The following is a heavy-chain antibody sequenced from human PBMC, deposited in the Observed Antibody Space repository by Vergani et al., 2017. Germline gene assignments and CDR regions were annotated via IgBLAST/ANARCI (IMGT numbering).Heavy chain of an antibody. J-gene: IGHJ4*02. CDR2: IQFDGSNQ. V-gene: IGHV3-30*02. CDR1: GFTLSNYD. D-gene: IGHD6-19*01. CDR3: AKHFSGWGIDY. Sequence: QVQLVESGGGVVQRGGSLRLSCATSGFTLSNYDMQWIRQGPGKGLEFVAFIQFDGSNQYYADSVKGRFTLSGDFSKNTLYLQMNSLRTDDTATYYLAKHFSGWGIDYWGQGTQVIVSS.